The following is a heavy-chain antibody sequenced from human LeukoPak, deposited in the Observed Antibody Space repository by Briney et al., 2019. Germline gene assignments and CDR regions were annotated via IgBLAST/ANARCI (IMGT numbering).Heavy chain of an antibody. V-gene: IGHV1-69*04. D-gene: IGHD2-21*02. CDR3: ARTPVVVTDCYGMDV. CDR1: GGTFSSYA. Sequence: ASVKVSCKASGGTFSSYAISWVRQAPGQGLEWMGRIIPILGIANYAQKFQGRVTNTADKSTSTAYMELSSLRSEDTAVYYCARTPVVVTDCYGMDVWGQGTTVTVSS. CDR2: IIPILGIA. J-gene: IGHJ6*02.